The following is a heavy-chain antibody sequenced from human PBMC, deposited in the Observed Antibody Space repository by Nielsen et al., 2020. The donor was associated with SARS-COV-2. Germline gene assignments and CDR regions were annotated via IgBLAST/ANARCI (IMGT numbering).Heavy chain of an antibody. J-gene: IGHJ4*02. CDR1: GFTFSNAW. CDR2: IKSKTDGGTT. CDR3: TTAGVPGVVPAAMIDY. D-gene: IGHD2-2*01. Sequence: GESLKISCAASGFTFSNAWMSWVRQAPGKGLEWVGRIKSKTDGGTTDYAAPVKGRFTISRDDSKNTLYLQMNSLKTEDTAVYYCTTAGVPGVVPAAMIDYWGQGTLVTVSS. V-gene: IGHV3-15*01.